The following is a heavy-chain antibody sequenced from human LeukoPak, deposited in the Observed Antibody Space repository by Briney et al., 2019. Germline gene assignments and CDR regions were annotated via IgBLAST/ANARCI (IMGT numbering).Heavy chain of an antibody. CDR3: AKDTRKPAAMFDY. J-gene: IGHJ4*02. V-gene: IGHV3-30*18. CDR1: GFTFSSYG. D-gene: IGHD2-2*01. CDR2: ISYDGSNK. Sequence: GGSLTLSCAASGFTFSSYGMHWVRQAPGKGLEWVAVISYDGSNKYYADSVKGRFTISRDNSKNTLYLQMNSLRAEDTAVYYCAKDTRKPAAMFDYWGEGTLVTVSS.